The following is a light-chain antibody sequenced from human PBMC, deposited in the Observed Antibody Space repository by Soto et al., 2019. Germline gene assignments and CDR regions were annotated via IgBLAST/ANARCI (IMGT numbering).Light chain of an antibody. CDR2: SNN. CDR3: AAWDDSLNGVV. CDR1: SSNIGSNT. V-gene: IGLV1-44*01. Sequence: QSVLTQPPSAPGTPGQRVTISCSGSSSNIGSNTVNWYQQLPGTAPKLRIYSNNQRPSGVPDRFSGSKSGTSASLAISGLQSEDEADYYCAAWDDSLNGVVFGGGTKLTVL. J-gene: IGLJ2*01.